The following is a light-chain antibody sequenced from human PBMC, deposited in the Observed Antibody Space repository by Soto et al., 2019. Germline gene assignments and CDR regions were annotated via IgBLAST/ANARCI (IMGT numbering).Light chain of an antibody. Sequence: EIVMTQSPAPLSVSPGERATLSCRASQSVSSNLAWYQQKPGQAPRLLIYSASITATGFPARFSGSGSGTEFTLTISSLQSEDFAVYYCQQYNNGYTFGQGTKLEIK. V-gene: IGKV3-15*01. CDR2: SAS. CDR3: QQYNNGYT. CDR1: QSVSSN. J-gene: IGKJ2*01.